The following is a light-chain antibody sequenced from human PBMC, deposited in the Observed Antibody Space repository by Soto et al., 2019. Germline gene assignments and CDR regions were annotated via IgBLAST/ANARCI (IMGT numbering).Light chain of an antibody. J-gene: IGKJ1*01. V-gene: IGKV3-20*01. CDR3: HQYGSAPRT. Sequence: ETVMTQSPVTLSVSPGDTATLSCRASQRVSSHLAWYQQKPGQAPRLLIYAASSRATGIPDRISGSGSGTDFTLTISRLEPEDFAVYYCHQYGSAPRTFGQGTKVDI. CDR1: QRVSSH. CDR2: AAS.